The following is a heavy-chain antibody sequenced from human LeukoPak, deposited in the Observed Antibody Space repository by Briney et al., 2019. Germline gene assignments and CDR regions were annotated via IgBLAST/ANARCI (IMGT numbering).Heavy chain of an antibody. V-gene: IGHV3-21*01. CDR1: GFTFSSYS. CDR2: ISSSSSYI. CDR3: ARGYSSSWHHYYYYMDV. J-gene: IGHJ6*03. D-gene: IGHD6-13*01. Sequence: GGSLRLSCVASGFTFSSYSMNWVRQAPGEGLEWVSSISSSSSYICYADSVKGRFTISRDNAKNSLYLQMNSLRAEDTAVYYCARGYSSSWHHYYYYMDVWGKGTMVTVSS.